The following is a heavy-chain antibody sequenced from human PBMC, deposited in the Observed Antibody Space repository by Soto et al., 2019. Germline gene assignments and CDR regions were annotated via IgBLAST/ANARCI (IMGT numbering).Heavy chain of an antibody. CDR1: GGSISSYY. D-gene: IGHD4-17*01. Sequence: SETLSLTCTVSGGSISSYYWSWIRQPPGKGLEWIGYIYYSGSTNYNPSLKSRVTISVDTTKNQFSLKLSSVTAADTAVYYCAALMTTVTIWGQGTLVTVSS. V-gene: IGHV4-59*01. CDR2: IYYSGST. CDR3: AALMTTVTI. J-gene: IGHJ4*02.